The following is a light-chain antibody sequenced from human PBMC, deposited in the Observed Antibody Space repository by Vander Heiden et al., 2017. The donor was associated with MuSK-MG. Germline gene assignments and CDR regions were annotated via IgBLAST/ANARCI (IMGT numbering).Light chain of an antibody. CDR1: SSNIGSNT. Sequence: QPVLTQPPSASRTPVQRVTISCSGSSSNIGSNTVNWYQQLPGTAPKLLIYSNNQRPSGVPDRFSGSKSGTSASLAISGLQSEDEADYYCAAWDDSLNGGVFGGGTKLTVL. V-gene: IGLV1-44*01. CDR2: SNN. J-gene: IGLJ3*02. CDR3: AAWDDSLNGGV.